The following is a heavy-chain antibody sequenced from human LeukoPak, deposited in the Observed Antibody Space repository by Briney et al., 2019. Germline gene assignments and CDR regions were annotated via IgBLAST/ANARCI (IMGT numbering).Heavy chain of an antibody. J-gene: IGHJ3*02. CDR2: ITPNSGGT. CDR3: ATGRGSYAFDI. D-gene: IGHD1-26*01. Sequence: ASVKVSCKTSGYTFTGYYMHWVRQAPGQGLEWMGRITPNSGGTKYAQKFQGRVTMTEDTSTDTAYMELSSLRSEDTAVYYCATGRGSYAFDIWGQGTMVTVSS. CDR1: GYTFTGYY. V-gene: IGHV1-2*06.